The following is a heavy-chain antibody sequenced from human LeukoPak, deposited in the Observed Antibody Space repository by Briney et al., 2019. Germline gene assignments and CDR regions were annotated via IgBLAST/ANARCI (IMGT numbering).Heavy chain of an antibody. CDR1: GFIFSPYA. V-gene: IGHV3-64D*06. Sequence: GGSLRLSCSASGFIFSPYAMHWVRQAPGKGLEYVSSISSEGKTAYYADSVKGRFTISRDNSKNTLYLQMSSLRPEDTAVYYCVKDRWVDHWGQGTLVTVSS. D-gene: IGHD6-13*01. J-gene: IGHJ4*02. CDR3: VKDRWVDH. CDR2: ISSEGKTA.